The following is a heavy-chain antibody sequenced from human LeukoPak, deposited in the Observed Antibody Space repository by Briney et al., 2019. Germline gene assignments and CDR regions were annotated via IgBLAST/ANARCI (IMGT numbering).Heavy chain of an antibody. D-gene: IGHD6-13*01. CDR3: ARDPPPYSSSWYGHAFDI. CDR1: GGSFSGYY. V-gene: IGHV4-34*01. CDR2: INHSGST. Sequence: SETLSLTCAVYGGSFSGYYWSWIRQPPGKGLEWIGEINHSGSTNYNPSLKSRVTISVDTSKNQFSLKLSSVTAADTAVYYCARDPPPYSSSWYGHAFDIWGQGTMVTVSS. J-gene: IGHJ3*02.